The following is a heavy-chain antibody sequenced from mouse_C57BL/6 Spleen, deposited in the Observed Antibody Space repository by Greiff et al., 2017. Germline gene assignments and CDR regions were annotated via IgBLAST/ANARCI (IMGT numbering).Heavy chain of an antibody. J-gene: IGHJ2*01. V-gene: IGHV1-15*01. CDR1: GYTFTDYE. Sequence: LQESGAELVRPGASVTLSCKASGYTFTDYEMHWVKQTPVHGLEWIGAIDPETGGTAYNQKFKGKAILTADKSSGTAYMELRSLTSEDSAVYYCTRRGSGYYFDYWGQGTTRTVSS. CDR2: IDPETGGT. D-gene: IGHD3-2*02. CDR3: TRRGSGYYFDY.